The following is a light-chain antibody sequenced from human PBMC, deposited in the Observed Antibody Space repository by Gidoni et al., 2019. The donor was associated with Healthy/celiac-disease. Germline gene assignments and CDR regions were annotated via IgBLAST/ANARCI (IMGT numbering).Light chain of an antibody. V-gene: IGKV1-39*01. J-gene: IGKJ2*01. CDR1: HSISSY. CDR3: KQSYSTPYT. CDR2: AAS. Sequence: IQMTQSPSSLSASVGDRVTITCRASHSISSYFNWYQQKPGKAPKLLIYAASSLQSGFPSRFSGSGSGIDFTLTSSSLQPEDFETYYCKQSYSTPYTFGQGTKLEIK.